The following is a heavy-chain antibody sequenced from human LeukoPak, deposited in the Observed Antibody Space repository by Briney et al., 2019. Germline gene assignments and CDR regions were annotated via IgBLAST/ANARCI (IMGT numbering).Heavy chain of an antibody. D-gene: IGHD6-13*01. CDR1: GFTFSSYA. V-gene: IGHV3-23*01. J-gene: IGHJ4*02. CDR2: ISGSGGST. Sequence: GGSLRLSCAASGFTFSSYAMSWVRQAPGKGLEWVSGISGSGGSTYYADSGKGRFTISRDNSKNTLYLQMNSLRAEDTAVYYCAKVGGVIAAAGNFDYWGQGTLVTVSS. CDR3: AKVGGVIAAAGNFDY.